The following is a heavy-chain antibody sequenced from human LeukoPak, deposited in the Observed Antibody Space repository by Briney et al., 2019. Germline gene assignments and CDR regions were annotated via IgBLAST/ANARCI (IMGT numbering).Heavy chain of an antibody. J-gene: IGHJ4*02. Sequence: GGSLRLSCAASGLTFSSYGMHWVRQAPGKGLEWVAFIRYDGSNKYYAGSVKGRFTISRDNSKNTLYLQMNSLRAEDTAVYCCAKASGSYSSSFGIDYWGQGTLVTVSS. CDR2: IRYDGSNK. CDR3: AKASGSYSSSFGIDY. V-gene: IGHV3-30*02. D-gene: IGHD6-6*01. CDR1: GLTFSSYG.